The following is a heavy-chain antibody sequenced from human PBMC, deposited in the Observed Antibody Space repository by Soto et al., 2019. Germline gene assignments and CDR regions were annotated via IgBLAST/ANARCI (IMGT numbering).Heavy chain of an antibody. V-gene: IGHV3-48*02. CDR3: ARPHRGFISLGGY. D-gene: IGHD3-10*01. CDR2: ISSSSSTI. CDR1: GFTFRSYS. Sequence: GGSLRLSCAASGFTFRSYSMNWVRQAPGKGLEWVSYISSSSSTIYYADSVKGRSTISRDNANTSLYLQMNSLRDEDTAVYYCARPHRGFISLGGYWGQGTLVTVSS. J-gene: IGHJ4*02.